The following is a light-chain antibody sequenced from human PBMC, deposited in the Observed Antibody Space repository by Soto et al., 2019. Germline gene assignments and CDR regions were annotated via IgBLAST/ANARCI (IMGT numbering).Light chain of an antibody. J-gene: IGKJ1*01. Sequence: DIQMTQSPSTLSASVGDRVTITCRASQSISSWLAWYQQKPGKVPKLLIYKASNLESGVPSRFSGSGSGTEFTLTISSLQPDDFATYYCQQYTSYWTFGQGTKVEIK. V-gene: IGKV1-5*03. CDR3: QQYTSYWT. CDR2: KAS. CDR1: QSISSW.